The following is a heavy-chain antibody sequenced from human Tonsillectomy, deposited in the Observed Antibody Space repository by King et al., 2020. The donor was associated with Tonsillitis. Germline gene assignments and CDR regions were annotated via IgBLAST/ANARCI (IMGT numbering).Heavy chain of an antibody. CDR3: ARAPLYSSSWGYYYYFYMDV. V-gene: IGHV4-59*01. CDR2: IYYSGST. D-gene: IGHD6-13*01. Sequence: VQLQESGPGLVKPSETLSLTCTVSGGSISSYYWNWIRQPPGKGLEWIGYIYYSGSTNYNPSLKSRVTISVDSSKTQFSLKLSSVTAADTAVYYCARAPLYSSSWGYYYYFYMDVWGRGTTVTVSS. J-gene: IGHJ6*03. CDR1: GGSISSYY.